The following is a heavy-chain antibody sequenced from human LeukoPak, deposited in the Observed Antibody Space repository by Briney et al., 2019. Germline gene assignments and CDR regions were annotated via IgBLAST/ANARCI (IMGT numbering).Heavy chain of an antibody. CDR2: FGTSGGT. Sequence: GGSLRLSCAASGFTFSSYAMSWVRQAPGKGLEWVSSFGTSGGTYYADSVRGRSTISRDNSKNTLFLQMNSLRADDTALYYCAKRALTGNYYFDYWGQGTLVTVSS. CDR1: GFTFSSYA. J-gene: IGHJ4*02. V-gene: IGHV3-23*01. CDR3: AKRALTGNYYFDY.